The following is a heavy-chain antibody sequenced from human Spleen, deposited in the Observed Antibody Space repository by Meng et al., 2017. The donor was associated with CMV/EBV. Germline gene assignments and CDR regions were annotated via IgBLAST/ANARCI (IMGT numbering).Heavy chain of an antibody. J-gene: IGHJ6*02. CDR3: AKDYFAFWSGYPNYGMDV. D-gene: IGHD3-3*01. Sequence: GGSLRLSCAASGFIFSNYGMHWVRQAPGKGLEWVAFIRYDGDSVKGRFTISRDNSKNTLYLQMNSLRAADTAMYYCAKDYFAFWSGYPNYGMDVWGQGTTVTVSS. CDR2: IRYDG. CDR1: GFIFSNYG. V-gene: IGHV3-30*02.